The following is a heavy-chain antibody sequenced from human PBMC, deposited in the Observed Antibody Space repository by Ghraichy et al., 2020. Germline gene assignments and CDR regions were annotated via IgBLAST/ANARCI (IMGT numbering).Heavy chain of an antibody. CDR1: GFTFSDYG. J-gene: IGHJ5*02. CDR3: AKGEQFGELGWFDP. CDR2: ISPDGSPT. Sequence: GGSLRLSCVASGFTFSDYGVHWVRQAPGKGLEWVAVISPDGSPTYYADSVKGRFTITRDNSKNTLYLQMHSLKTEDTAVYYCAKGEQFGELGWFDPWGQGTPVSVSS. V-gene: IGHV3-30*18. D-gene: IGHD3-10*01.